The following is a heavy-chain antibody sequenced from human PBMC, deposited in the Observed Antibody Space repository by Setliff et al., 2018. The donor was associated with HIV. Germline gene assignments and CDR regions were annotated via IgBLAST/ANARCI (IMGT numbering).Heavy chain of an antibody. Sequence: SETLSLTCAVSGGSISTNNWWTWVRQSPGKGLEWIGNIYYSGSTYYNPSLKSRVTISVDTSKNQFSLKLSSVTAADTAVYYCASPASDSSTVNGADYWGQGTLVTVSS. CDR2: IYYSGST. CDR3: ASPASDSSTVNGADY. CDR1: GGSISTNNW. D-gene: IGHD6-13*01. J-gene: IGHJ4*02. V-gene: IGHV4-4*02.